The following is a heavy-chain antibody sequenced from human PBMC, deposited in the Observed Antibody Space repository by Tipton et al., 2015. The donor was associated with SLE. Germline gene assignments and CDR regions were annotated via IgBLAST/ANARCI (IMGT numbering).Heavy chain of an antibody. Sequence: TLSLNCTVSGGSISSSSYYWGWIRQPPGKGLEWIWSIYYSGSTYYNPSLKSRVTISVDTSKNQFSRKLSSVTAADTAVYYCAREAYSSSWYSGDYWGQGTLVTVSS. CDR2: IYYSGST. J-gene: IGHJ4*02. D-gene: IGHD6-13*01. V-gene: IGHV4-39*07. CDR3: AREAYSSSWYSGDY. CDR1: GGSISSSSYY.